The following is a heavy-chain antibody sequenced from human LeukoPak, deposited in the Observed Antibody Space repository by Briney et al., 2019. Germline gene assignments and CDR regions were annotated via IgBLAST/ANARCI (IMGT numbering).Heavy chain of an antibody. J-gene: IGHJ3*02. CDR2: ISWNSGSI. CDR1: GSTFDDYA. CDR3: AKDIRRALYCSGGSCYQRAFDI. Sequence: PGGSLRLSCAASGSTFDDYAMHWVRQAPGKGLEWVSGISWNSGSIGYADSVKGRFTISRDNAKNSLYLQMNSLRAEDTALYYCAKDIRRALYCSGGSCYQRAFDIWGQGTMVTVSS. V-gene: IGHV3-9*01. D-gene: IGHD2-15*01.